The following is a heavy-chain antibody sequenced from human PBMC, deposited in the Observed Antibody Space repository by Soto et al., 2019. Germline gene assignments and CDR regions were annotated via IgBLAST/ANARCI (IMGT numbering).Heavy chain of an antibody. V-gene: IGHV4-61*01. CDR3: TRGPPRVQWFDP. Sequence: SETLSLTCTVSGGAVSSGTYYWSWIRQPPGKGLEWIGHIYFTGSTNYNPSPKSRVTMSLDTSRNQFSLKLSSVTAADTAVYYCTRGPPRVQWFDPWGLGTLVTVSS. CDR1: GGAVSSGTYY. CDR2: IYFTGST. J-gene: IGHJ5*02.